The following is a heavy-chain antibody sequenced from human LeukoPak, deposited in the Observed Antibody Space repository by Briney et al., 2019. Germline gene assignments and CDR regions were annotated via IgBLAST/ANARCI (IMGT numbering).Heavy chain of an antibody. CDR3: ARERVTTVVTVDAFDI. Sequence: PSETLSLTCTVSGGSISSYYWSWIRQPPGKGLEWIGYIYTSGSTNYNPSLKSRVTMSVDTSKNQFSLKLSSVTAADTAVYYCARERVTTVVTVDAFDIWGQGTMVTVSS. V-gene: IGHV4-4*09. D-gene: IGHD4-23*01. CDR1: GGSISSYY. J-gene: IGHJ3*02. CDR2: IYTSGST.